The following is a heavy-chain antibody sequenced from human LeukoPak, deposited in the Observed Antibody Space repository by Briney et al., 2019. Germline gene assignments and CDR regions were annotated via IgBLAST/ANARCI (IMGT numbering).Heavy chain of an antibody. CDR1: GFAFSGFW. CDR3: ARSSYSSSSSV. CDR2: INSDGSEG. J-gene: IGHJ3*01. V-gene: IGHV3-7*03. D-gene: IGHD6-6*01. Sequence: GGSLRLSCAVSGFAFSGFWMSWSRQAPGKGLEWVASINSDGSEGYYADVVKGRFTISRDNAKNSLYLQINSLRAEDTAVYYCARSSYSSSSSVWGQGTMVTVFS.